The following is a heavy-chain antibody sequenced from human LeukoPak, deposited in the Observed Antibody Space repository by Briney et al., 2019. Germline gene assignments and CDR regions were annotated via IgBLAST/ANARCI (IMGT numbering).Heavy chain of an antibody. Sequence: GGSLRLSCAASGSTFSGHLLHWVRQAPGKGLEWVAVISYDGSNKYYADSVKGRFTISRDNSKNTLYLQMNSLRAEDTAVYYCAKDRLLVSSGSYHYGYYYYGMDVWGQGTTVTVSS. CDR3: AKDRLLVSSGSYHYGYYYYGMDV. CDR1: GSTFSGHL. V-gene: IGHV3-30*18. D-gene: IGHD1-26*01. J-gene: IGHJ6*02. CDR2: ISYDGSNK.